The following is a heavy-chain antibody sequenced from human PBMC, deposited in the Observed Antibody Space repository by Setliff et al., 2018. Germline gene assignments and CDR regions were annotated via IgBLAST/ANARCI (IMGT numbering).Heavy chain of an antibody. CDR3: ARDRKSSPEHYYFDY. CDR1: GGTLSGYA. Sequence: ASVKVSCKASGGTLSGYAFSWVRQAPGQGLEWMAWVSDNNGNTNYAKSFQGRVTMNTDTSTSTAYMELGSLTSDDTAVYYCARDRKSSPEHYYFDYWGQGTLVTVSS. J-gene: IGHJ4*02. V-gene: IGHV1-18*01. CDR2: VSDNNGNT.